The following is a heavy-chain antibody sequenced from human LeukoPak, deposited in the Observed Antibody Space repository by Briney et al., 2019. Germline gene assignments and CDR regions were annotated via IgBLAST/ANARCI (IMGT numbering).Heavy chain of an antibody. CDR1: GFTFSTYW. CDR3: AAYDNSGYSGKYFQH. Sequence: TGGSLRLSCAASGFTFSTYWMHWVRQAPGKGLLWVSRVSSDGSTTTYADSVKGRFTISRDNAKNTLFLQMNSLRAEDTAVYYCAAYDNSGYSGKYFQHWGQGTLVTVSS. J-gene: IGHJ1*01. D-gene: IGHD3-22*01. CDR2: VSSDGSTT. V-gene: IGHV3-74*01.